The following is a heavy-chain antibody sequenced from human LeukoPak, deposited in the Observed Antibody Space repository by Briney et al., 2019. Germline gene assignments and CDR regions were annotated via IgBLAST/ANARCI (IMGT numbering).Heavy chain of an antibody. CDR1: GFXFSSYA. D-gene: IGHD3-22*01. J-gene: IGHJ4*02. V-gene: IGHV3-23*01. CDR3: AKLDYYDTH. CDR2: ITGSSAST. Sequence: PGGSLRLSCAASGFXFSSYAMSWVRQAPGKGLEWVSSITGSSASTYYADSVKGRFTISRGNSKNTLYLQMNSLRAEDTAVYFCAKLDYYDTHWGQGTLVTVSS.